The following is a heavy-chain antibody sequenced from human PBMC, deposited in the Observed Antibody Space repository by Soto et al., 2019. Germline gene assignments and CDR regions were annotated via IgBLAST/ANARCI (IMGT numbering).Heavy chain of an antibody. CDR3: ARGWGRKFDY. CDR1: GRSFSGYY. Sequence: QVQLQQWGAGLLKPSETLSLTCAVYGRSFSGYYWNWIRQPPGKGLEWIGEINHSGSTNYNPSLKSRVAISVDTSKNQFSLCLSSVTAADTAVYYCARGWGRKFDYWGQGTLVTVSS. V-gene: IGHV4-34*01. CDR2: INHSGST. J-gene: IGHJ4*02. D-gene: IGHD7-27*01.